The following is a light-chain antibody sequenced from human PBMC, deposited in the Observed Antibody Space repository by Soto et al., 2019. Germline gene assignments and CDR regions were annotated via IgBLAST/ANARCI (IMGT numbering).Light chain of an antibody. J-gene: IGLJ1*01. CDR3: CSYAGSYTRYV. Sequence: QSALTQPRSVSGSPGQSVTISCTGTSSDVGGYNYVSWYQQHPGKAPKLMIYDVSKRPSGVPDRFSGSKSGNTASLTISGLQAEDEADYYCCSYAGSYTRYVFGTGTKVTGL. CDR1: SSDVGGYNY. CDR2: DVS. V-gene: IGLV2-11*01.